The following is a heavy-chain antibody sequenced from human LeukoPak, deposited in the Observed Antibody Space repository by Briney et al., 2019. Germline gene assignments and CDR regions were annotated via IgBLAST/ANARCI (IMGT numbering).Heavy chain of an antibody. CDR2: ISHSGST. V-gene: IGHV4-34*01. Sequence: SETLSLTCAVYGGSFSGYYWSWIRQPPGKGLEWIGEISHSGSTNYNPSLKSRVTKSVDTSKNQFSLKLSSVTAADTAVYYCARTALGVFDYWGRGTLVTVSS. J-gene: IGHJ4*02. CDR1: GGSFSGYY. D-gene: IGHD7-27*01. CDR3: ARTALGVFDY.